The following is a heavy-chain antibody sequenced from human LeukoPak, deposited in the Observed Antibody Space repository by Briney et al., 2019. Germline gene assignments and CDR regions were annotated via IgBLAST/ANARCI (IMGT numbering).Heavy chain of an antibody. CDR3: ARDLGQYYDTSDNWFDP. V-gene: IGHV3-74*01. Sequence: GGSLRLSCAASGFTFSNYWMHWVRQAPGKGLVWVSRINSDGINTNYADSVKGRFTISRDNAKNPLNLQMNSLRAEDTAVYYCARDLGQYYDTSDNWFDPWVQGTLVTVSS. J-gene: IGHJ5*02. CDR1: GFTFSNYW. D-gene: IGHD3-22*01. CDR2: INSDGINT.